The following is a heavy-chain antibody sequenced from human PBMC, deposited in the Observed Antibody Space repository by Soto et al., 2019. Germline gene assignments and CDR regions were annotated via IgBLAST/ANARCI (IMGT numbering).Heavy chain of an antibody. J-gene: IGHJ6*03. CDR3: AKCGSALRSLYPSYYMDV. CDR1: GFTFSSSA. V-gene: IGHV3-23*01. Sequence: GGSLRLSCAASGFTFSSSAMSWVRQVPGKGLEWVSGISGGGSTTYSADSVKGRFTISRDNNRNTLYLQMNSLRAEDTAVYYCAKCGSALRSLYPSYYMDVWGKGTTVTVSS. CDR2: ISGGGSTT. D-gene: IGHD3-16*02.